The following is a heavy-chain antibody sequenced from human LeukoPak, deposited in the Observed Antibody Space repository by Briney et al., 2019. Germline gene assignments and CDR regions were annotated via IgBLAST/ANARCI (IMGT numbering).Heavy chain of an antibody. V-gene: IGHV4-34*01. CDR1: GGSFSGYY. CDR2: INHSGST. Sequence: SETLSLTCAVYGGSFSGYYWSWIRQPPGKGLEWIGEINHSGSTNYNPSLKSRVTISVDTSKNQFSLKLSSVTAADTAVYYCARVGYYDSSGYAHWGQGTLVTVSS. D-gene: IGHD3-22*01. J-gene: IGHJ4*02. CDR3: ARVGYYDSSGYAH.